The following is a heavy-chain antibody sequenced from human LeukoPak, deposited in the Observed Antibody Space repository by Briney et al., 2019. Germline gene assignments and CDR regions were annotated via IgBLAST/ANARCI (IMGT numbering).Heavy chain of an antibody. CDR2: IYYSGSI. V-gene: IGHV4-59*12. Sequence: PSETLSLTCTVSGGSITSYYWGWLRQPPGRGLEWIGYIYYSGSISYNPSLKSRVTISVDTSNNEFSLRLTSVTAADTAVYYCARGGYYYYTCGPFDYWGQGTLVTFSS. D-gene: IGHD3-22*01. CDR3: ARGGYYYYTCGPFDY. J-gene: IGHJ4*02. CDR1: GGSITSYY.